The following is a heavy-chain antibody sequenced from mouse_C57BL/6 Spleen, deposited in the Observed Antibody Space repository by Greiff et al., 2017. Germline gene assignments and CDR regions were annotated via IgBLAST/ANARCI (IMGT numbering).Heavy chain of an antibody. D-gene: IGHD1-1*01. CDR3: ARSIYYGSSPFAY. V-gene: IGHV1-85*01. Sequence: VKLMESGPELVKPGASVKLSCKASGYTFTSYDINWVKQRPGQGLEWIGWIYPRDGSTKYNEKFKGKATLTVDTSSSTAYMELHSLTSEDSAVYFCARSIYYGSSPFAYWGQGTLVTVSA. CDR2: IYPRDGST. CDR1: GYTFTSYD. J-gene: IGHJ3*01.